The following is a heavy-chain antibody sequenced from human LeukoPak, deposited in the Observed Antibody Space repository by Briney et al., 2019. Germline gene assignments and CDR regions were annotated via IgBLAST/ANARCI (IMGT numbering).Heavy chain of an antibody. D-gene: IGHD5-18*01. CDR2: IKNKNDGVPP. CDR1: GFTFSGAW. Sequence: PGGSLRLSCAASGSGFTFSGAWMSWVRQAPGKGLEWVGRIKNKNDGVPPDYAAPVKGRFTISRDDSKNTMYLQLNSLKTEDTAVYFCVKLYSYGAFDYWGQGTLVTVSS. V-gene: IGHV3-15*01. CDR3: VKLYSYGAFDY. J-gene: IGHJ4*02.